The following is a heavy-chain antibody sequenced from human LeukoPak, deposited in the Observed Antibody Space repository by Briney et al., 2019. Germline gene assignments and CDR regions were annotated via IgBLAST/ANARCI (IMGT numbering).Heavy chain of an antibody. Sequence: ASVKVSCKASGYTFTSYGISWVRQAPGQGLEWVGWISAYNGNTNYAQKLQGRVTMTTDTSTSTAYMELRSLRSDDTAVYYCARSFMVRGVINPGYWGQGTLVTVSS. D-gene: IGHD3-10*01. CDR3: ARSFMVRGVINPGY. J-gene: IGHJ4*02. V-gene: IGHV1-18*01. CDR1: GYTFTSYG. CDR2: ISAYNGNT.